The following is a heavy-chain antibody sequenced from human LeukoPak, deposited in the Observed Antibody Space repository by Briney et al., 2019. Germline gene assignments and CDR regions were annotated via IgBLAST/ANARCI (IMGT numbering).Heavy chain of an antibody. Sequence: SETLSLTYTVSGDSISNDNYYWSWIRQPPGKGLEWIGYIYYSGSTNYNPSLKSRVTISVDTSKNQFSLKLSSVTAADTAVYYCARQMTTGYYYGMDVWGQGTTVTVSS. V-gene: IGHV4-61*01. J-gene: IGHJ6*02. CDR2: IYYSGST. CDR1: GDSISNDNYY. D-gene: IGHD5-24*01. CDR3: ARQMTTGYYYGMDV.